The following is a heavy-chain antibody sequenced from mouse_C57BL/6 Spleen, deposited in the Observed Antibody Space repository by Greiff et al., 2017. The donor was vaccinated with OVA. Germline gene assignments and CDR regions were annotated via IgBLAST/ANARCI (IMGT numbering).Heavy chain of an antibody. Sequence: QVQLKQSGPELVKPGASVKISCKASGYAFSSSWMNWVKQRPGKGLEWIGRIYPGDGDTNYKGKFKGKATLTADKSSSTAYMQLSSLTSEDSAVYFCAREANTDYFDYWGQGTTLTVSS. CDR3: AREANTDYFDY. V-gene: IGHV1-82*01. CDR1: GYAFSSSW. D-gene: IGHD3-2*02. J-gene: IGHJ2*01. CDR2: IYPGDGDT.